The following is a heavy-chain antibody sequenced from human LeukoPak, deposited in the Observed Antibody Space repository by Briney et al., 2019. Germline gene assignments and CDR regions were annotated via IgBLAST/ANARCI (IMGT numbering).Heavy chain of an antibody. CDR1: GGSIHSYY. V-gene: IGHV4-4*07. D-gene: IGHD3-3*01. CDR2: IYTSGRT. CDR3: ARGGNIFWSGYYDYFDS. Sequence: SETLSLTCNASGGSIHSYYWSWIRQPAGKGLEWIGRIYTSGRTIYNPSLKSRVTMSVDASKNLLSLKVTSVSAADTAVYFCARGGNIFWSGYYDYFDSWGQGTLVIVSA. J-gene: IGHJ4*02.